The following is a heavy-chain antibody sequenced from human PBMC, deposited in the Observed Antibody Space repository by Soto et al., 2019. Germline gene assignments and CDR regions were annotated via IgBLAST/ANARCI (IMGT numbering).Heavy chain of an antibody. Sequence: SETLSLTCAVSGGSISSGGYSWSWIRQPPGKGLEWIGYIYYSGSTYYNPSLKSRVTISVDTSKNQFSLKLSSVTAADTAVYYCARHALYYYDSSGYFDYWGQGTLVTVSS. V-gene: IGHV4-30-2*03. CDR2: IYYSGST. CDR3: ARHALYYYDSSGYFDY. J-gene: IGHJ4*02. CDR1: GGSISSGGYS. D-gene: IGHD3-22*01.